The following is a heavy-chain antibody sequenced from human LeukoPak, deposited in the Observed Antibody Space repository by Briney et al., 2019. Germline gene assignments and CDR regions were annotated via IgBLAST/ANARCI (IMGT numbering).Heavy chain of an antibody. J-gene: IGHJ4*02. CDR2: ISYDGNNK. CDR1: GITYNIYS. V-gene: IGHV3-30-3*01. CDR3: ARDRAKVGYELDF. D-gene: IGHD5-12*01. Sequence: GGSLRLSCAAPGITYNIYSIHWVRQAPGKGLEWVAHISYDGNNKYYADSVKGRFTISRDNSKNTLYLQMNTLRTEDTAVYYCARDRAKVGYELDFWGQGTLVTVSS.